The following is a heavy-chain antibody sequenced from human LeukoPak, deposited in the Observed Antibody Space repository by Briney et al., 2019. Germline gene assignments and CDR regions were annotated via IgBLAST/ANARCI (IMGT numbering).Heavy chain of an antibody. J-gene: IGHJ5*02. CDR1: GFAFNTYA. CDR3: AIADTGFDP. D-gene: IGHD1-1*01. V-gene: IGHV3-23*01. CDR2: IGGSDDGT. Sequence: GGSLRRSSAASGFAFNTYAMSWIRQAPGKGLEGWSAIGGSDDGTYYADSVKGRFTISRDSSKNTLYLQMHSLRVEDTAVYYCAIADTGFDPWGQGTLVTVSS.